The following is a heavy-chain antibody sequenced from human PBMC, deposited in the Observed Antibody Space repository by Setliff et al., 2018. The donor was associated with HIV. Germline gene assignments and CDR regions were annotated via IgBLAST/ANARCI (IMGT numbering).Heavy chain of an antibody. V-gene: IGHV4-39*07. CDR1: GGSISTSNYY. J-gene: IGHJ4*02. D-gene: IGHD5-18*01. CDR3: ARLPRQLLKGAAAYFDY. CDR2: VDYTGST. Sequence: PSETLSLTCTVSGGSISTSNYYWGWVRQPPGKGLEWVGNVDYTGSTYYNPSLKSRVTISVDTSKNQFSLRLSSVTAADTAVYYCARLPRQLLKGAAAYFDYWGQGTLVTVSS.